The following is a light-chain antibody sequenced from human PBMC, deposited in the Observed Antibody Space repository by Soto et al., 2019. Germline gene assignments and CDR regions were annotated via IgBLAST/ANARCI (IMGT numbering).Light chain of an antibody. J-gene: IGKJ4*01. Sequence: EIVLTQSPATLSLSPGEGATLSCRASQSVKRRLGWYQQKPGQAPTLLIYDASNRATGIPARFSGSGSDTDFTLTISSLEPEDFAIYYYQQRDDWPLTFGGGTRVEIK. CDR2: DAS. V-gene: IGKV3-11*01. CDR1: QSVKRR. CDR3: QQRDDWPLT.